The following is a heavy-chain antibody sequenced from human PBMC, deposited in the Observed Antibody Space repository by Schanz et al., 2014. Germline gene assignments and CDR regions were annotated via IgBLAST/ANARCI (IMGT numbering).Heavy chain of an antibody. V-gene: IGHV1-2*02. CDR2: ISANSGGT. Sequence: QVQLVQSGAEVKKPGASVKVSCKASGYTFTDYYIHWVRQAPGQGLEWMGWISANSGGTNYAQKCQGRVTMTRDTSISTAYMELRRLRSDDTAVYYCARDYYDILTGYPYDAFDIWGQGTMVTVSS. CDR3: ARDYYDILTGYPYDAFDI. D-gene: IGHD3-9*01. J-gene: IGHJ3*02. CDR1: GYTFTDYY.